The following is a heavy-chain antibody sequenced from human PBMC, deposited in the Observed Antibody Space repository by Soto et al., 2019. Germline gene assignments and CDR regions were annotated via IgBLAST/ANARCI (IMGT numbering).Heavy chain of an antibody. CDR1: SGSMSGYF. Sequence: SETLSLTCTVSSGSMSGYFWGWIRQPPGKGLEWIGYMFHSGGTKDNPSLRSRVTISVDTSKNHFSLKLSSVTAADTAVYYCARASDDFWSGYYRQFDYWGQGTLVTVSS. CDR3: ARASDDFWSGYYRQFDY. D-gene: IGHD3-3*01. CDR2: MFHSGGT. J-gene: IGHJ4*02. V-gene: IGHV4-59*01.